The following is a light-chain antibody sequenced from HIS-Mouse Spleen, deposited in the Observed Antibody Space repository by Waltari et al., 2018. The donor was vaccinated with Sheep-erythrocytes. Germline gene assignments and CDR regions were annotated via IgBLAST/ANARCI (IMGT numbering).Light chain of an antibody. V-gene: IGLV1-47*01. Sequence: QSVLTQPPSASGTPGQRVTISCSGSSSNIGSNYVYWYQQLPGTAPKLLIYRNNQRPSGVPARFSGSQSGTSASLAISGLRSEDEADYYCAAWDDSLSGNWVFGGGTKLTVL. CDR3: AAWDDSLSGNWV. J-gene: IGLJ3*02. CDR2: RNN. CDR1: SSNIGSNY.